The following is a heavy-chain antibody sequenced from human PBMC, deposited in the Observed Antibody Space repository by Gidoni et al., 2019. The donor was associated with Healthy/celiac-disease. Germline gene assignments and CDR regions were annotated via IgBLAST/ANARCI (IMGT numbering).Heavy chain of an antibody. D-gene: IGHD2-2*01. CDR2: IYTSGST. Sequence: QVQLQESGPGLVKPSQTLSLTCTVSGGSISSGSYYWSWIRQPAGKGLECIGRIYTSGSTNYNPSLKSRVTMSVDTSKNQFSLKLSSVTAADTAVYYCARELPAALHLDYWGQGTLVTASS. CDR3: ARELPAALHLDY. J-gene: IGHJ4*02. V-gene: IGHV4-61*02. CDR1: GGSISSGSYY.